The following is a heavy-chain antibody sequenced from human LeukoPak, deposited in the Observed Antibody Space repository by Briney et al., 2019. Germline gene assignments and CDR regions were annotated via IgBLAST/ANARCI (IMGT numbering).Heavy chain of an antibody. V-gene: IGHV3-30*03. D-gene: IGHD3-3*01. J-gene: IGHJ5*02. CDR1: GFTFSSYG. CDR3: ARDPFYDFWSGYSWFDP. Sequence: GGSLRLSCAASGFTFSSYGMHWVRQASGKGLEWVAVISYDGSNKYYADSVKGRFTISRDNSKNTLYLQMNSLRAEDTAVYYCARDPFYDFWSGYSWFDPWGQGTLVTVSS. CDR2: ISYDGSNK.